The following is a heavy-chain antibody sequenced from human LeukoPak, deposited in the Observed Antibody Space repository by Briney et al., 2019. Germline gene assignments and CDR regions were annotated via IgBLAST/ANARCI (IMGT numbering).Heavy chain of an antibody. CDR1: GFTFSSYS. CDR3: ASEGAYSSSWPPRDYYYYGMDV. V-gene: IGHV3-21*01. CDR2: ISSSSSYI. D-gene: IGHD6-13*01. Sequence: GGSLRLSCAASGFTFSSYSMNWVRQAPGKGLEWVSSISSSSSYIYYADSVKGRFTISRDNSKNTLYLQMGSLRAEDMAVYYCASEGAYSSSWPPRDYYYYGMDVWGQGTTVTVSS. J-gene: IGHJ6*02.